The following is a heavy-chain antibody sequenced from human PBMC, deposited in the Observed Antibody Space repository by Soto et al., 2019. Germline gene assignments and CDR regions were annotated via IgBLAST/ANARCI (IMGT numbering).Heavy chain of an antibody. CDR3: ARAHYGDYGYGMDV. Sequence: QLQLQESGSGLVKPSQTLSLTCAVSGGSISSGGYSWSWIRQRPGKGLEWIGYIYHSGYTYYNPSLKSQVTKSVDRSKKQFSLKLSSVTAADTAVYYCARAHYGDYGYGMDVWGHGTTVTVSS. CDR1: GGSISSGGYS. V-gene: IGHV4-30-2*01. D-gene: IGHD4-17*01. J-gene: IGHJ6*02. CDR2: IYHSGYT.